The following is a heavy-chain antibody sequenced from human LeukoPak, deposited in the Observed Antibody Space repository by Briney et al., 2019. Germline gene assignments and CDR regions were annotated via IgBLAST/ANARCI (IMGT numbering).Heavy chain of an antibody. D-gene: IGHD3-10*01. CDR2: INHSGST. V-gene: IGHV4-34*01. CDR3: ARVWHYGSGRPTYYYYGMDV. Sequence: SETLSLTCAVYGGSFSGYYWSWIRQPPGKGLEWIGEINHSGSTNYNPSLKSRVTISVDTSKNQFSLKLSSVTAADTAVYYCARVWHYGSGRPTYYYYGMDVWGKGTTVTVSS. J-gene: IGHJ6*04. CDR1: GGSFSGYY.